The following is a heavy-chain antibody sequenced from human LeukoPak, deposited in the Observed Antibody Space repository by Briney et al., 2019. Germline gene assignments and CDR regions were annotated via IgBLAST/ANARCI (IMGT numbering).Heavy chain of an antibody. CDR1: GFSFGSYG. V-gene: IGHV3-48*03. D-gene: IGHD3-22*01. CDR2: ISGNGGTT. CDR3: ARDLDSGNYFFAY. J-gene: IGHJ4*02. Sequence: PGGSLRLSCAASGFSFGSYGLSWVRQAPGKGLQWVSYISGNGGTTYYADSEEGRFTISRDNAKNSLYLQMSSLRAEDTAVYYCARDLDSGNYFFAYWGQGTPVTVSS.